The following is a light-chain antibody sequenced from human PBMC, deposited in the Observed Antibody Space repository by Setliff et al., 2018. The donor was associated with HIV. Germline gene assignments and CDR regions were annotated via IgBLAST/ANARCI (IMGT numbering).Light chain of an antibody. J-gene: IGLJ2*01. Sequence: ALTQPASVSGSPGQSINISCTGSSSDVGAYNYVSWYQQYPGKAPKLLISEVNKRPSGVSNRFSGSKTGTTASLTISGLQAEDESDYYCTSYTTTSTLVFGGGTKVTVL. CDR1: SSDVGAYNY. V-gene: IGLV2-14*01. CDR2: EVN. CDR3: TSYTTTSTLV.